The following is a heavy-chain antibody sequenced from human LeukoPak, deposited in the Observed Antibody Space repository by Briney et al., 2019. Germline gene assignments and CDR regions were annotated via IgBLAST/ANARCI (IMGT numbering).Heavy chain of an antibody. CDR3: AMYYYDSSGEYDY. V-gene: IGHV3-53*01. CDR2: IYSGGST. CDR1: GFTVSSNY. D-gene: IGHD3-22*01. Sequence: GGSLRLSCAASGFTVSSNYMSWVRQAPGKGLEWVSVIYSGGSTYYADSVKGRFTISRDNSKNTLYLQMNSLRAEDTAVYYCAMYYYDSSGEYDYWGQGTLVTVSS. J-gene: IGHJ4*02.